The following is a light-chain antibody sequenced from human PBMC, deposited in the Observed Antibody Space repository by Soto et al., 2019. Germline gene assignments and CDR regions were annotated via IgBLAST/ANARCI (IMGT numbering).Light chain of an antibody. CDR2: DTS. Sequence: EIVMTQSPATLSVSPGERVTLSCRASQSVSRFLAWYQQRPGQAPRLLIYDTSTRATGVPARFSGSGSGTEFSLTISSLQSEDFAVYYCQQYRTSPPTWTFGQGTKVEIK. CDR3: QQYRTSPPTWT. V-gene: IGKV3-15*01. CDR1: QSVSRF. J-gene: IGKJ1*01.